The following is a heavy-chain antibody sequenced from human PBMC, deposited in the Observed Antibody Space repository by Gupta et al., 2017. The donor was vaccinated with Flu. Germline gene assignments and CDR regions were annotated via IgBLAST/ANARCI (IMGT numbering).Heavy chain of an antibody. CDR1: GFTFSSYG. J-gene: IGHJ4*02. D-gene: IGHD3-10*01. CDR3: AKDATMVRGVIEYYFDY. Sequence: QVQLVESGGGVVQPGRSLRLSCAAPGFTFSSYGMHWVRQAPGKGLEWVAVISYDGSNKYYADSVKGRFTISRDNSKNTLYLQMNSLRAEDTAVYYCAKDATMVRGVIEYYFDYWGQGTLVTVSS. V-gene: IGHV3-30*18. CDR2: ISYDGSNK.